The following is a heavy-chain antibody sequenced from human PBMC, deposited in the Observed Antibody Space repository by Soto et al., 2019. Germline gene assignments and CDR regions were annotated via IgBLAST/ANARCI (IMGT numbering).Heavy chain of an antibody. CDR2: IYYSGST. CDR1: GGSISSYY. D-gene: IGHD5-12*01. V-gene: IGHV4-59*01. J-gene: IGHJ6*03. CDR3: ARAPRSGYDYYYYYYMDV. Sequence: SETLSLTCTVSGGSISSYYWSWIRQPPGKGLEWIGYIYYSGSTNYNPSLKSRVTISVDTSKNQFSLKLSSVTAADTAVYYCARAPRSGYDYYYYYYMDVWGKGTTVTVSS.